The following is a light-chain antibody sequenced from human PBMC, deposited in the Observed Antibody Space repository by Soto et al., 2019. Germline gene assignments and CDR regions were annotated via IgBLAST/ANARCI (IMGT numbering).Light chain of an antibody. CDR1: QSVSSSY. CDR3: QQYGSSPQT. Sequence: EIVLTQSPGTLSLSPGERATLSCRASQSVSSSYFAWYQQKPGQAPRLLIYAASSRATGIPDRFSGSGSGTDFTLIISRLEPQDFAVYYCQQYGSSPQTFGQGTKVEI. CDR2: AAS. V-gene: IGKV3-20*01. J-gene: IGKJ1*01.